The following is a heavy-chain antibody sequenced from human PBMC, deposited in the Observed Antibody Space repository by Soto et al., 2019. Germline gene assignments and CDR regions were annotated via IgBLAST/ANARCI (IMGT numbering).Heavy chain of an antibody. V-gene: IGHV3-23*01. D-gene: IGHD3-16*02. CDR3: AKERYDYIGGSYRLVTPRNFDY. CDR2: IRGSGGST. J-gene: IGHJ4*02. Sequence: EVQLLESGGGLVQPGGSLRLSCAASGFTFSSYAMSWVRQAPGKGLEWVAAIRGSGGSTYYADSVKGRFTISRDNSKKTLYLKMNSLRTEDTAVSYCAKERYDYIGGSYRLVTPRNFDYWGEGTLVTVSS. CDR1: GFTFSSYA.